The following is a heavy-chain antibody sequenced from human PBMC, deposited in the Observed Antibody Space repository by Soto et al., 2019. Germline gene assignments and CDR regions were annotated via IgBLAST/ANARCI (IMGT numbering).Heavy chain of an antibody. CDR1: GFTFSSYS. V-gene: IGHV3-21*01. CDR2: ISSSSSYI. J-gene: IGHJ4*02. D-gene: IGHD4-17*01. Sequence: EVQLVESGGGLVKPGGSLRLSCAASGFTFSSYSMNWVRQAPGKGLGWVSSISSSSSYIYYADSVKGRFTISRDNAKNSLYLQMNSLRAEDTAVYYCAPLDTVTTSYWGQGTLVTVSS. CDR3: APLDTVTTSY.